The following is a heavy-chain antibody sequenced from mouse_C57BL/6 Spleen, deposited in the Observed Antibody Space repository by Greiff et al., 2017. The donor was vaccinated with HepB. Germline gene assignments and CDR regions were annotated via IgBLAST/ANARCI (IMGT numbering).Heavy chain of an antibody. J-gene: IGHJ4*01. D-gene: IGHD1-1*01. CDR2: IGYSGST. CDR3: ARGAVVADYAMDY. Sequence: EVMLVESGPGLAKPSQTLSLTCSVTGYSITSDYWNWIRKLPVNKLEYMGYIGYSGSTYYNPSLKSRISITRDTSKNQYYLQLNSVTTEDTATYYCARGAVVADYAMDYWGQGTSVTVSS. V-gene: IGHV3-8*01. CDR1: GYSITSDY.